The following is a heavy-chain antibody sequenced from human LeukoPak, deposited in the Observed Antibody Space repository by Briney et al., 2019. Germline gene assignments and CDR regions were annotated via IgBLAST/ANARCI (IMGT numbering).Heavy chain of an antibody. CDR3: ATNLDSSTWYRFDP. D-gene: IGHD6-13*01. CDR1: GFTFSSYA. V-gene: IGHV3-30-3*01. CDR2: ISYDGSNK. Sequence: PGRSLRFSCAASGFTFSSYAMHWVREAPGKGLEWVAVISYDGSNKYYADSVKGRFTISRDNSKNTLYLQMNSLRAEDTAVYYCATNLDSSTWYRFDPWGQGTLVTVSS. J-gene: IGHJ5*02.